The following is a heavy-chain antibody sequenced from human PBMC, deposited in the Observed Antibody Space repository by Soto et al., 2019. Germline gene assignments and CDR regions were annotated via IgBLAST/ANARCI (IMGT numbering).Heavy chain of an antibody. Sequence: GASVKVSCKASGYTFTGYYMHWVRQAPGQGLEWMGWINPNSGGTNYEQKFQGRVTITGDTSASTAYMELSSLRSEDTAVYYCARSIVVVTALAYWGQGTLVPVSS. CDR3: ARSIVVVTALAY. D-gene: IGHD2-21*02. V-gene: IGHV1-2*02. CDR1: GYTFTGYY. J-gene: IGHJ4*02. CDR2: INPNSGGT.